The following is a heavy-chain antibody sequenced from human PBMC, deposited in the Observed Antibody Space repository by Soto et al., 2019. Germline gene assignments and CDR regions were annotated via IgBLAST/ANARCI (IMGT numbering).Heavy chain of an antibody. CDR1: GYTLTSNY. Sequence: ASVEVSCKASGYTLTSNYMHWVRQAPGQGLEWMGIINPSGGSTSYAQKFQGRVTMTRDTSTSTVYMELSSLRSDDTAVYYCAREFPGGYYFDYWGQGTLVTVSS. CDR2: INPSGGST. V-gene: IGHV1-46*01. CDR3: AREFPGGYYFDY. J-gene: IGHJ4*02. D-gene: IGHD3-10*01.